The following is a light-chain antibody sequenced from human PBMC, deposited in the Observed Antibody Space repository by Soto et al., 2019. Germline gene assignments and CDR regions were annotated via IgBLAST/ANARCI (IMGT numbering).Light chain of an antibody. CDR2: DAS. J-gene: IGKJ4*01. CDR3: QHRSNWPT. V-gene: IGKV3-11*01. Sequence: VLTQSQATLSFSPGERATLSCSASQSVSNYLAWYQQKPGQAPRLLLYDASNRATGIPARFSGSGSGTDVILTINSLEPEDFAVYYCQHRSNWPTFGGGTKVEIK. CDR1: QSVSNY.